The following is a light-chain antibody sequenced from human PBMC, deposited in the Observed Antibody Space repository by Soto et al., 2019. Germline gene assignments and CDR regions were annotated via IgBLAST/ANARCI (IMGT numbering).Light chain of an antibody. V-gene: IGKV1-5*03. J-gene: IGKJ1*01. CDR2: KAS. Sequence: DIQMTQSPSTLSASVGDRVTITCRASQSISSWLAWYQQKPGKAPKLLIYKASSLESGVPSRFSGSGSGTESTLTISSLQPDDFATYYCQQYNRYSRTFGKGTKV. CDR3: QQYNRYSRT. CDR1: QSISSW.